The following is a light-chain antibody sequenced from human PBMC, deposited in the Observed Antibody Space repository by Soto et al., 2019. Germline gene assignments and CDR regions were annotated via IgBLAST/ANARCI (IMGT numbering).Light chain of an antibody. CDR1: SGHSSYA. J-gene: IGLJ3*02. CDR3: QTWSTGIRV. CDR2: LNSDGSH. Sequence: QPVLTQSSSASASLGASVKLTCTLSSGHSSYAIAWHQQQPEKGPRYLMKLNSDGSHSKGDGIPDRFSGSSSGTERYLTISSLQSEDEADYYCQTWSTGIRVFGGGTKLTVL. V-gene: IGLV4-69*01.